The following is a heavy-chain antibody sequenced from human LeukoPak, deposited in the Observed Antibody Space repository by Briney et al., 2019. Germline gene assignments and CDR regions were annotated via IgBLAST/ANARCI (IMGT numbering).Heavy chain of an antibody. CDR1: LLTLSSFT. Sequence: GGSLRLSYAAHLLTLSSFTITSVRQAPGRGLEWVSCISSSSTYMLYADSAKGRFTISRDNAKNSLYLQMNSLRAEDTAVYYCARDISDDYWGQGTLVTVSS. V-gene: IGHV3-21*01. CDR2: ISSSSTYM. CDR3: ARDISDDY. J-gene: IGHJ4*02. D-gene: IGHD1-26*01.